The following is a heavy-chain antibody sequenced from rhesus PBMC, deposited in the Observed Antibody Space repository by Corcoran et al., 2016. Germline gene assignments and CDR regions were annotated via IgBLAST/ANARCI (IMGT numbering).Heavy chain of an antibody. D-gene: IGHD5-42*01. CDR2: IYGIGSST. CDR3: ARGGGYSGYNNRFDV. J-gene: IGHJ5-1*01. CDR1: GGSISSSY. V-gene: IGHV4-169*01. Sequence: QLQLQESGPGLVKPSETLSLTCAVSGGSISSSYWSWIRQATGKGLEWIWYIYGIGSSTNNNTAPKTRVTQSVDTSKNQRSLKLSCVTAADTAVYYCARGGGYSGYNNRFDVWGAGVLVTVSS.